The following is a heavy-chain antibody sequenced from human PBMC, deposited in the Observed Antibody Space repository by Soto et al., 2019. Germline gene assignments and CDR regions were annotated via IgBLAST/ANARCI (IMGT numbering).Heavy chain of an antibody. Sequence: QVQLVESGGGVVQPGRSLRLSCAASGFTFSSYAMHWVRQAPGKGLEWVAVISSDGSNKYYADSVKGRFTISRDNSKNTLYLQMHSLRAEDTAVYYCARFRGCSGGTCYSYFDYWGQGTLVTVSS. V-gene: IGHV3-30-3*01. CDR2: ISSDGSNK. CDR1: GFTFSSYA. CDR3: ARFRGCSGGTCYSYFDY. J-gene: IGHJ4*02. D-gene: IGHD2-15*01.